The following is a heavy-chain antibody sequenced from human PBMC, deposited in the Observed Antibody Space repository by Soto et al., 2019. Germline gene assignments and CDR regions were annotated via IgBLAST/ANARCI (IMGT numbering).Heavy chain of an antibody. CDR3: AKDPNTGDYYYYYYMDV. CDR2: ISGSGGST. CDR1: GFTFSSYA. V-gene: IGHV3-23*01. J-gene: IGHJ6*03. Sequence: EVQLLESGGGLVQPGGSLRLSCAASGFTFSSYAMSWFRQAPGKGLEWVSAISGSGGSTYYADPVKGRFTISRDNSKNTLYLQMNSRRAEDTAVYYCAKDPNTGDYYYYYYMDVWGKGTTVTVS. D-gene: IGHD2-21*02.